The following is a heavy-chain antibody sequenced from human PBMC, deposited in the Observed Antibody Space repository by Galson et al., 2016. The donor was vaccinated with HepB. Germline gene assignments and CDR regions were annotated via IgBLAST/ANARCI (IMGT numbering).Heavy chain of an antibody. CDR1: GFSLSASGVG. J-gene: IGHJ4*02. V-gene: IGHV2-5*02. CDR3: AHWVGLPTGDRHFDY. Sequence: PALVKPTQTLTLTCTFSGFSLSASGVGVGWIRQPPGKALEWLALIYWDDDKRYSPSLRSRLTITKDTSKNQVALTMTNMDPVDTATYYCAHWVGLPTGDRHFDYWGQGTLVIVSS. D-gene: IGHD3-16*01. CDR2: IYWDDDK.